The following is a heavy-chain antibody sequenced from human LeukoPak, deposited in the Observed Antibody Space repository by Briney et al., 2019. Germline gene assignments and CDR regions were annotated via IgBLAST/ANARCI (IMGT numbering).Heavy chain of an antibody. CDR3: AGTIATTVTTADY. D-gene: IGHD4-17*01. CDR2: IIPILGIA. CDR1: GGTFSGYA. J-gene: IGHJ4*02. V-gene: IGHV1-69*04. Sequence: ASVKVSCKASGGTFSGYAISWVRQAPGQGLEWMGRIIPILGIANYAQKFQGRVTITADKSTSTAYMELSSLRSEDTAVYYCAGTIATTVTTADYWGQGTLVTVSS.